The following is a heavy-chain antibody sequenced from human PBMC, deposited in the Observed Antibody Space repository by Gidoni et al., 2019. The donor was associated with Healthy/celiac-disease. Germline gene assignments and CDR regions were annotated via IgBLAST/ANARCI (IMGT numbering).Heavy chain of an antibody. CDR1: GFTFSSYE. J-gene: IGHJ4*02. CDR3: ARDDYGDYEVFDY. CDR2: ISSSGSTI. V-gene: IGHV3-48*03. D-gene: IGHD4-17*01. Sequence: EVPLVESGGGLVQPGGSLRLSCASCGFTFSSYEMNWVRQAPGKGLEWVSYISSSGSTIYYADAVKGRFTISRDNAKNSLYLQMNSLRAEDTAVYYCARDDYGDYEVFDYWGQGTLVTVSS.